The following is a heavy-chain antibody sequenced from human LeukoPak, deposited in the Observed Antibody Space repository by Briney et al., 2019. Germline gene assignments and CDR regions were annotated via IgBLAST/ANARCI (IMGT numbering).Heavy chain of an antibody. J-gene: IGHJ4*02. Sequence: GGSLRLSCAASGFTFSSYAMSWVRQAPRKGLEWVSAISGSGGSTYNADSVKGRFTISRDNSKNTLYLQMNSLRAEDTAVYYCARDRYFENYFDYWGQGTLVTVSS. CDR3: ARDRYFENYFDY. D-gene: IGHD3-9*01. CDR1: GFTFSSYA. CDR2: ISGSGGST. V-gene: IGHV3-23*01.